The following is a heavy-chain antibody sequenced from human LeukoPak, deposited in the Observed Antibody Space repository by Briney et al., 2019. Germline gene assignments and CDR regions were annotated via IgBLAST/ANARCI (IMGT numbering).Heavy chain of an antibody. CDR1: GFTFGSYW. J-gene: IGHJ4*02. CDR3: ARLDSGSYYTAIDY. CDR2: INSDGSVT. V-gene: IGHV3-74*01. D-gene: IGHD1-26*01. Sequence: GGSLRLSCAASGFTFGSYWMHWVRQAPGKGLVWVSRINSDGSVTSYADSVKGRFTISRDNAKNTLYLQMNSLRGEDTALYYCARLDSGSYYTAIDYWGQGTLVTVSS.